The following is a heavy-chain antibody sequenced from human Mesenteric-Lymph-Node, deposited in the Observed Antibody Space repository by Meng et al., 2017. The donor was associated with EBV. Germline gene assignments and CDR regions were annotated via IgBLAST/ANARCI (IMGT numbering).Heavy chain of an antibody. V-gene: IGHV4-34*01. CDR3: ARGRPSKGPYFVH. J-gene: IGHJ4*02. CDR2: INNSGTT. D-gene: IGHD2-2*01. CDR1: GTSISDYF. Sequence: EQVQYGGAGKMTGSSAQAPSRVVCGTSISDYFWWWRRDPGQKGVWWREKINNSGTTNYDPSFQGRVTISVDKSQNNAYMELGSVTAEDTALYYCARGRPSKGPYFVHWGQGTLVTVSS.